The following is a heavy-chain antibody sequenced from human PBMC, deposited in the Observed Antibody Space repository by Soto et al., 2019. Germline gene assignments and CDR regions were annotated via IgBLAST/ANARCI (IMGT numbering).Heavy chain of an antibody. J-gene: IGHJ4*02. Sequence: GSLRLSCAASGFTFTRYSMNWVRQAPGKGLEWVSSISSTTNYIYYGDSMKGRFTISRDNAKNSLYLEMNSLRAEDTAVYYCARESEDLTSNFDYWGQGTLVTVAS. CDR1: GFTFTRYS. CDR3: ARESEDLTSNFDY. V-gene: IGHV3-21*06. CDR2: ISSTTNYI.